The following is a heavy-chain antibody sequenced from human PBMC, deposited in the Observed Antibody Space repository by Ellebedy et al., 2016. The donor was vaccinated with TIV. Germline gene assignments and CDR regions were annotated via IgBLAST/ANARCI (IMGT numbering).Heavy chain of an antibody. J-gene: IGHJ6*02. D-gene: IGHD3-16*01. V-gene: IGHV3-23*01. CDR2: ISSSGRST. Sequence: GESLKISCAASGFTFSSDWMSWVRQAPGKGLKWVSAISSSGRSTYYADSVKGRFTISRDNSKNTLYLQMNSLRAEDKAVYYCAKVRSLRDYAWGSYYYYAMDVWGQGTTVTVSS. CDR3: AKVRSLRDYAWGSYYYYAMDV. CDR1: GFTFSSDW.